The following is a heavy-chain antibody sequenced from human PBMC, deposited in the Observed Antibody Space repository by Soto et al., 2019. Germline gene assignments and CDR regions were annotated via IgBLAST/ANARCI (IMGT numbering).Heavy chain of an antibody. CDR1: GFTFDDYA. CDR3: AKEGPTYYYYYGMDV. Sequence: GGSLRLSCAASGFTFDDYAMHWVRQAPGKGLEWVSGISWNSGSIGYADSVKGRFTISRDNAKNSLYLQMNSLRAEDTALYYCAKEGPTYYYYYGMDVWGQGTTVTVSS. CDR2: ISWNSGSI. J-gene: IGHJ6*02. V-gene: IGHV3-9*01.